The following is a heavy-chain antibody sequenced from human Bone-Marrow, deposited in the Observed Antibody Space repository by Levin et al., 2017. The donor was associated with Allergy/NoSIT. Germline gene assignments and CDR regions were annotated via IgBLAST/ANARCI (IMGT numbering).Heavy chain of an antibody. V-gene: IGHV4/OR15-8*01. CDR2: VYHTGSV. D-gene: IGHD3-3*01. CDR1: GDSISSDNW. J-gene: IGHJ6*02. CDR3: ARQNYDMWSGCMDV. Sequence: SQTLSLTCTVSGDSISSDNWWAWVRQSPGKGLEWIGKVYHTGSVDYNPPLKTRVTISVDESKNQFTLKLTSLTAADTAVYYCARQNYDMWSGCMDVWGQGTTVTVS.